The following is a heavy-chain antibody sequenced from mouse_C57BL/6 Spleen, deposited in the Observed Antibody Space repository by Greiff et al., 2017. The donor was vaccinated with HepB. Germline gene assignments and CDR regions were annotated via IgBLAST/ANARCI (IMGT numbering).Heavy chain of an antibody. Sequence: EVKLMESGPGLVKPSQSLSLTCSVTGYSITSGYYWNWIRQFPGNKLEWMGYISYDGSNNYNPSLKNRISITRDTSKNQFFLKLNSVTTEDTATYYCARDPHYYGSSPYAMDYWGQGTSVTVSS. J-gene: IGHJ4*01. CDR1: GYSITSGYY. CDR2: ISYDGSN. CDR3: ARDPHYYGSSPYAMDY. D-gene: IGHD1-1*01. V-gene: IGHV3-6*01.